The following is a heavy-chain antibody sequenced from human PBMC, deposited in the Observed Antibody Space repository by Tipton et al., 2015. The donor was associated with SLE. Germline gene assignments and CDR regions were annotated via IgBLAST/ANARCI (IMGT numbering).Heavy chain of an antibody. CDR1: GGSISSYY. V-gene: IGHV4-31*03. CDR3: ARGRRSIAARRGPAFDY. J-gene: IGHJ4*02. CDR2: IYYSGST. Sequence: TLSLTCTVSGGSISSYYWSWIRQHPGKGLEWIGYIYYSGSTYYNPSLKSRVTISVDTSKNQFSLKLSSVTAADTAVYYCARGRRSIAARRGPAFDYWGQGTLVTVSS. D-gene: IGHD6-6*01.